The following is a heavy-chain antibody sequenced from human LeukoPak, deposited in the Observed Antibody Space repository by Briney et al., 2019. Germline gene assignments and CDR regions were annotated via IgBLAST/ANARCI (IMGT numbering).Heavy chain of an antibody. D-gene: IGHD5-18*01. V-gene: IGHV3-23*01. CDR2: ISGGGGST. CDR1: GFTFSSYA. Sequence: GGSLRLSCAASGFTFSSYAMSWVRQAPGKGLEWVSAISGGGGSTYYADSVKGRFTISRDNSKNTLYLQMNSLRAEDTAVYYCAKDRLGYSYGAFDYWGQGTLVTVSS. J-gene: IGHJ4*02. CDR3: AKDRLGYSYGAFDY.